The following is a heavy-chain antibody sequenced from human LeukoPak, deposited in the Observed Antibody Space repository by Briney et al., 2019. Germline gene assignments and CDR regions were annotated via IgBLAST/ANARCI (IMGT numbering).Heavy chain of an antibody. CDR3: ARDKVAVVGPRFDP. D-gene: IGHD6-19*01. J-gene: IGHJ5*02. CDR1: GGSISSYY. V-gene: IGHV4-59*12. Sequence: SETLSLTCTVSGGSISSYYWSWIRQPPGKGLEWIGYIYYSGSTNYNPSLKSRVTMSVDTSKNHFSLKLTSVTAADTAVYYCARDKVAVVGPRFDPWGQGTLVTVSS. CDR2: IYYSGST.